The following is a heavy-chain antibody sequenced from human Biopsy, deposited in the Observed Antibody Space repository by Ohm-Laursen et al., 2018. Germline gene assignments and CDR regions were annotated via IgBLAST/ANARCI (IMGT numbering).Heavy chain of an antibody. Sequence: SVKVSCKTSGYNFISYSINWVRQAPGQGLEWMGWIRPLNGDTKYGQKFQDRVTMTTDTSTSTVYMELTSLRSDDTAVYYCAIYGGTEPEGDWGQGTLVTVSS. J-gene: IGHJ4*02. CDR3: AIYGGTEPEGD. CDR1: GYNFISYS. D-gene: IGHD3-16*01. CDR2: IRPLNGDT. V-gene: IGHV1-18*01.